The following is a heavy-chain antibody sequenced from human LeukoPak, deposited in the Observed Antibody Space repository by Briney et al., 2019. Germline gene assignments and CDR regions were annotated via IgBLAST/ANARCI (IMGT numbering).Heavy chain of an antibody. CDR1: GYTFTGYY. D-gene: IGHD1-26*01. Sequence: ASVKVSCKAPGYTFTGYYMHWVLQAPGQGLEWMGWINPNSGGTNYAQKFQGRVTMNRDTSISTAYMELSRLRSDDTAVYYCASHRSSGRKAYDEYWGQGTLVTVSS. CDR3: ASHRSSGRKAYDEY. CDR2: INPNSGGT. V-gene: IGHV1-2*02. J-gene: IGHJ4*02.